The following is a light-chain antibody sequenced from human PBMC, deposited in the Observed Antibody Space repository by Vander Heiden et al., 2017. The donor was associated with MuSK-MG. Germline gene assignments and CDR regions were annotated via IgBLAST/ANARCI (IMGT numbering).Light chain of an antibody. CDR3: ADWDDRLNVVV. CDR2: VDD. V-gene: IGLV1-36*01. J-gene: IGLJ3*02. Sequence: QSVLTQPPSVSEAPRPRVTISCSGSSSNIGNNAVNWYHQLPGKAPKRRFVVDDLLPSGVSDRFVGSKAGTSEYPATSVLQAEEEADDDGADWDDRLNVVVFGGGTKLTVL. CDR1: SSNIGNNA.